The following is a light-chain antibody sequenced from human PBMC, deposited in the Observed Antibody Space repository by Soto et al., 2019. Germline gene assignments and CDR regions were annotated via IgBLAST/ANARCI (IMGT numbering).Light chain of an antibody. Sequence: EMTQSARTLSGSGGDRVPIACRASENISSWLAWYQQKPGEGPKLLIYDASALPRGVPSRFSGSGSETKFTLGLRSLQPDDFALYYCQGYETAAGTFGGGTKVDIK. V-gene: IGKV1-5*01. J-gene: IGKJ4*02. CDR1: ENISSW. CDR3: QGYETAAGT. CDR2: DAS.